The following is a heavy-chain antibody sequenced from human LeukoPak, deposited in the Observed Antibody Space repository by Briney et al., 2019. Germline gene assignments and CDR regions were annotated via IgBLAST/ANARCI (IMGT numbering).Heavy chain of an antibody. D-gene: IGHD2-2*01. CDR1: GGSMRNYY. V-gene: IGHV4-59*01. Sequence: PPETLSLTCAVSGGSMRNYYWSWIRQPPGKGLEWIGYTYDSGSPSYNPSLRSRVSISIDTSKNQFSLNLSSVTAADTAVYYCARGWASSWYYFDFWGQGTLVTVSS. CDR2: TYDSGSP. J-gene: IGHJ4*02. CDR3: ARGWASSWYYFDF.